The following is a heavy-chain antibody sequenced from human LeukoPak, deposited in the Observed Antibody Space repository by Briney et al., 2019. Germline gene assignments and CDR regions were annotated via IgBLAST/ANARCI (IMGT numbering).Heavy chain of an antibody. J-gene: IGHJ4*02. CDR3: ATLGGVPAAKDY. CDR2: FDPEDGET. D-gene: IGHD2-2*01. CDR1: GYTLTELS. Sequence: AASVKVSCKVSGYTLTELSMHWVRQAPGKGLEWMGGFDPEDGETIYAQKFQGRVTMTEDTSTDTAYMELSSLRSEDTAVYYCATLGGVPAAKDYWGRGTLVTVSS. V-gene: IGHV1-24*01.